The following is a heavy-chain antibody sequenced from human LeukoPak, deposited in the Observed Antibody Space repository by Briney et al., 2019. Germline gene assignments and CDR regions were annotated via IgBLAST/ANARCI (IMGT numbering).Heavy chain of an antibody. CDR2: IIPIFGTA. CDR1: GGTFSSYA. J-gene: IGHJ4*02. Sequence: GASVKVSCKASGGTFSSYAISWVRQAPGQGLEWMGGIIPIFGTADYAQKFQGRVTITADTSTSTAYMELRSLRSDDTAVYYCARDQPYGSGSYYVESIDYWGQGTLVTVSS. CDR3: ARDQPYGSGSYYVESIDY. D-gene: IGHD3-10*01. V-gene: IGHV1-69*06.